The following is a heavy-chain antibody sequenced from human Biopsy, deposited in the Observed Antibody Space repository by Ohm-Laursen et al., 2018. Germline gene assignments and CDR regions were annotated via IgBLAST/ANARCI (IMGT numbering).Heavy chain of an antibody. D-gene: IGHD3-22*01. V-gene: IGHV3-13*01. CDR1: GFTFCSYD. Sequence: SLRLSCAASGFTFCSYDMHWVRQVPGKGLERVSAIGTAADIYYSGSVKGRFTISRENAKNSLYLQMNSLRAGDTAVYYCARGTFRYDSSGYSWLDPWGQGTLVTVSS. CDR2: IGTAADI. J-gene: IGHJ5*02. CDR3: ARGTFRYDSSGYSWLDP.